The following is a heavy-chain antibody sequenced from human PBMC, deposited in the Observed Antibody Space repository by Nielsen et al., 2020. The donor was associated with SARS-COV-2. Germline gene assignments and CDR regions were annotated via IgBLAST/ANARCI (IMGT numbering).Heavy chain of an antibody. CDR1: GYTFTSYG. Sequence: ASVKVSCKASGYTFTSYGISWVRQAPGQGLEWMGGFDPEDGETIYAQKFQGRVTMTEDTSTDTAYMELSSLRSEDTAVYYCATEAGYYGSGSYSYWGQGTLVTVSS. D-gene: IGHD3-10*01. J-gene: IGHJ4*02. V-gene: IGHV1-24*01. CDR3: ATEAGYYGSGSYSY. CDR2: FDPEDGET.